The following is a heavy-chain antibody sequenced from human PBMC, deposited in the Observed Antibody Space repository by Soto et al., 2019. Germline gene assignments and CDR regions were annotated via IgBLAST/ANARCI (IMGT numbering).Heavy chain of an antibody. CDR3: AREEGIVGATSYFDY. Sequence: GSLRLSCAASGFTFSSYSMNWVRQAPGKGLEWVSSISSSSSYIYYADSVKGRFTISRDNAKNSLYLQMNSLRAEDTAVYYCAREEGIVGATSYFDYWGQGTLVTVSS. D-gene: IGHD1-26*01. CDR1: GFTFSSYS. J-gene: IGHJ4*02. CDR2: ISSSSSYI. V-gene: IGHV3-21*01.